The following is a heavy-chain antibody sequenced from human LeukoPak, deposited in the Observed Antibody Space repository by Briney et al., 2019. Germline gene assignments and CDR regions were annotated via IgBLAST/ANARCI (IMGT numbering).Heavy chain of an antibody. CDR3: ARPRGSRWSIPFDN. V-gene: IGHV3-30-3*01. CDR2: ISYDGGNK. Sequence: PGRSLRLSCAASGFIFSNYTMHWVRQAPGKGLEWVAVISYDGGNKYYGDSVKGRFTISRDNSKNTLYLQMDSLRAEDTAVYYCARPRGSRWSIPFDNWGQGTLVTVSS. CDR1: GFIFSNYT. D-gene: IGHD6-13*01. J-gene: IGHJ4*02.